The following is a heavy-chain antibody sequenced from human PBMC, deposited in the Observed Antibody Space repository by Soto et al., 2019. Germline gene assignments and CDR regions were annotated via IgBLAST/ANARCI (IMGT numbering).Heavy chain of an antibody. J-gene: IGHJ4*02. CDR1: GFTLSNYR. CDR3: TREAAALGYFDN. V-gene: IGHV3-21*05. Sequence: GGALRLSWAASGFTLSNYRMNWGRLPPGRGLEWVSYISSSHIFYADSVKGRFTISRDNAKNSLYLQMNSLRAEDTAVYYCTREAAALGYFDNWGQRTLATVSS. D-gene: IGHD6-13*01. CDR2: ISSSHI.